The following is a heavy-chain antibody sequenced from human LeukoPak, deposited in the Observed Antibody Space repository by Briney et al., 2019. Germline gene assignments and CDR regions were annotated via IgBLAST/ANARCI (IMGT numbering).Heavy chain of an antibody. D-gene: IGHD2-2*01. Sequence: PGGSLRLSCAASGFTFSSYSMNWVPQAPGKGLEWVSSISSSSSYIYYADSVKGRFTISRDNAKNSLYLQMNSLRAEDTAVYYCARGGGYCSSTSCYGDSYFDYWGQGTLVTVSS. CDR1: GFTFSSYS. J-gene: IGHJ4*02. CDR2: ISSSSSYI. CDR3: ARGGGYCSSTSCYGDSYFDY. V-gene: IGHV3-21*01.